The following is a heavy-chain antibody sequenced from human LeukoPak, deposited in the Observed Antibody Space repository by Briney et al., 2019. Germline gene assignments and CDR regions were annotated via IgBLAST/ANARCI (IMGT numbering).Heavy chain of an antibody. V-gene: IGHV3-74*01. CDR3: ARGQIFGVVIRYYYYYGMDV. Sequence: PGGSLRLSCAASGLTFSSHWMHWVRQAPGKGLVWVSRITNDGSSTTYADSVKGRFTISRDNAKNMLYLQVNSLRAEDTAVYYCARGQIFGVVIRYYYYYGMDVWGQGTTVTVSS. CDR1: GLTFSSHW. J-gene: IGHJ6*02. CDR2: ITNDGSST. D-gene: IGHD3-3*01.